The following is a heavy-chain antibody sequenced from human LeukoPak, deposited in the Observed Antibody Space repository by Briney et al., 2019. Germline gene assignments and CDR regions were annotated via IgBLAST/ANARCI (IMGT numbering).Heavy chain of an antibody. D-gene: IGHD6-13*01. Sequence: KPSETLSLTCTVSGGSISSYYWSWIRQSPSRGLEWLGRTYYRSKWYNDYAVSVKSRITINPDTSKNQFSLQLNSVTPEDTAVYYCARENIEGSIAAAGITLDYWGQGTLVTVSS. CDR1: GGSISSYY. CDR2: TYYRSKWYN. CDR3: ARENIEGSIAAAGITLDY. V-gene: IGHV6-1*01. J-gene: IGHJ4*02.